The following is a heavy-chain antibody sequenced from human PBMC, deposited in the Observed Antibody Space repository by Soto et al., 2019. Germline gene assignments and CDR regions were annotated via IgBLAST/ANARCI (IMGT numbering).Heavy chain of an antibody. CDR1: GYTFTSYD. V-gene: IGHV1-8*01. CDR3: ARVHYGDYDYYFDY. J-gene: IGHJ4*02. D-gene: IGHD4-17*01. Sequence: QVQLVQSGAEVKKPGASVKVSCKASGYTFTSYDINWVRQATGQGLEWRGWMNPNSGNTGYAQKFQGRVTMTRNTSISTAYMELSSLRSEDTAVYYCARVHYGDYDYYFDYWGQGTLVTVSS. CDR2: MNPNSGNT.